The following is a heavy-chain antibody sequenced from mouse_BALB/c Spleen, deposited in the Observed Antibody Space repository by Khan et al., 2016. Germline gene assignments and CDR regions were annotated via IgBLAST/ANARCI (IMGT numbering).Heavy chain of an antibody. D-gene: IGHD2-3*01. J-gene: IGHJ2*01. CDR3: ASKWGYYVG. Sequence: IQLVQSGPDLVKPGASVNISCKASGYSFTGYYMHWVKESHGKSLEWIGRVNPNNGGTNYNQKFKGKAILTVDKSSSIVYMELRSLTSEDSAVYYGASKWGYYVGWGQGTTVTVSS. CDR1: GYSFTGYY. V-gene: IGHV1-18*01. CDR2: VNPNNGGT.